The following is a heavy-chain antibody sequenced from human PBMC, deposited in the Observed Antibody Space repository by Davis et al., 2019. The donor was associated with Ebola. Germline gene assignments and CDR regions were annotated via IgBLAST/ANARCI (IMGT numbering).Heavy chain of an antibody. CDR2: MNPNSGNT. J-gene: IGHJ4*02. D-gene: IGHD4-17*01. V-gene: IGHV1-8*03. CDR3: AKLATVSPMGFDY. Sequence: ASVKVSCKASGYTFTSYDINWVRQATGQGLEWMGWMNPNSGNTGYAQKFQGRVTITRNTSISTAYMELSSLRAEDTAVYYCAKLATVSPMGFDYWGQGTLVTVSS. CDR1: GYTFTSYD.